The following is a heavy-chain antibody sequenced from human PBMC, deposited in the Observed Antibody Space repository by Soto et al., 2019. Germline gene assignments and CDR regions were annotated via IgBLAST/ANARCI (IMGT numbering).Heavy chain of an antibody. Sequence: QVQLVQSGAEVKKPGSSVKVSCKASGGIFSTYAISWLRQAPGQGLEWMGAVIPILGQAYYAQNFQDRVTITADESTRTAYMDLISLRSDDTAVYFFARVGGVGAPPGADFWCQVTLVTVSS. J-gene: IGHJ4*02. CDR2: VIPILGQA. V-gene: IGHV1-69*01. CDR3: ARVGGVGAPPGADF. D-gene: IGHD1-26*01. CDR1: GGIFSTYA.